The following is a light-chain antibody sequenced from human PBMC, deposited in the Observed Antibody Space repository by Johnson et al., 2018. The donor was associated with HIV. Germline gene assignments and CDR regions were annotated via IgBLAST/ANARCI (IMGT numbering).Light chain of an antibody. CDR1: SSNIGRNY. V-gene: IGLV1-51*01. CDR2: DNN. CDR3: ATWDSSLSAGRV. Sequence: QSVLTQPPSVSAAPGQKVTISCSGSSSNIGRNYVSWYQQLPGTAPKHPIFDNNKRPSGIPDRFPGSKSGTSATLGITALQPAHEADYYCATWDSSLSAGRVFGTGTKVTVL. J-gene: IGLJ1*01.